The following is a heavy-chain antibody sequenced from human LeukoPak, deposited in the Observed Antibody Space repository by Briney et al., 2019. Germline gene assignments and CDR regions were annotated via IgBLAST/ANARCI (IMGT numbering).Heavy chain of an antibody. V-gene: IGHV1-2*02. Sequence: ASVKVSCKASGYTFTGYYMHWVRQAPGQGLEWMGWINPNSGGTNYAQKFQGRVTMTRDTSISTAYMELSRLRSDDTAVYYCARDHYDYVWGRYDYWGQGTLVTVSS. CDR1: GYTFTGYY. D-gene: IGHD3-16*01. CDR3: ARDHYDYVWGRYDY. CDR2: INPNSGGT. J-gene: IGHJ4*02.